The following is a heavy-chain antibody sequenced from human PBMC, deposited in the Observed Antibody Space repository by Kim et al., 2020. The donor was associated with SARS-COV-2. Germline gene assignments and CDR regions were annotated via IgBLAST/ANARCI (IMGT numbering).Heavy chain of an antibody. CDR1: GGSVNGGNFY. Sequence: SETLSLTCTVSGGSVNGGNFYWSWIRQPPGKGLEWIGYIHYSGNTYYNPSLKSRVSILVDTSKNQFSLKLSSVTAADTAVYYCAKTPGFCTGGTCLQNWFDPWGQGTLVIVSS. V-gene: IGHV4-31*03. CDR3: AKTPGFCTGGTCLQNWFDP. D-gene: IGHD2-15*01. J-gene: IGHJ5*02. CDR2: IHYSGNT.